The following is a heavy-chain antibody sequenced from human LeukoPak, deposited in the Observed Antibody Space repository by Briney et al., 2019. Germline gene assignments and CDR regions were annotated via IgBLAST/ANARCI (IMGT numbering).Heavy chain of an antibody. CDR2: ISYDETNK. CDR1: GFTFTNYA. D-gene: IGHD3-16*02. J-gene: IGHJ4*02. Sequence: PGGSLRLSCAASGFTFTNYAMHWVRQAPGKGLEWVAVISYDETNKYYEDSVKGRFTISRDSSKNTLYLQMNSLRAEDTAVYYCAKSDYVWGSYRMTDYWGQGTLVTVSS. CDR3: AKSDYVWGSYRMTDY. V-gene: IGHV3-30*04.